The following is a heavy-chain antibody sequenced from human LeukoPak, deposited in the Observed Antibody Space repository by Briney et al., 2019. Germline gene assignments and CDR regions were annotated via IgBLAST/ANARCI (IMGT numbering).Heavy chain of an antibody. CDR1: GFTFSSCA. CDR2: ISGSGGTT. D-gene: IGHD3-10*01. CDR3: AKSRDYFDY. V-gene: IGHV3-23*01. J-gene: IGHJ4*02. Sequence: PGGSLRLSCAASGFTFSSCAMSWVRKAPGKGLEWVSAISGSGGTTYYADSVKGRFTISRDNSKNTLYLQMNSLRAEDTAVYYCAKSRDYFDYWGQGTLVTVPS.